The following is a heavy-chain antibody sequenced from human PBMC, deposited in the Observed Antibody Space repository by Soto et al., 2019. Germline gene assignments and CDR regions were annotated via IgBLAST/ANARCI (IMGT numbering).Heavy chain of an antibody. J-gene: IGHJ3*02. CDR2: ISYDGINK. D-gene: IGHD3-9*01. V-gene: IGHV3-30-3*01. CDR3: ASVRYYDILTGYYNAFDI. CDR1: GFTFSSYA. Sequence: HPGGSLRLSCAASGFTFSSYAIHWVRQAPCKGLEWVAVISYDGINKYYADSVKGRFTISRDNSKKTLYLQMNSLRAEDTAVYYCASVRYYDILTGYYNAFDIWGQGKMVTVS.